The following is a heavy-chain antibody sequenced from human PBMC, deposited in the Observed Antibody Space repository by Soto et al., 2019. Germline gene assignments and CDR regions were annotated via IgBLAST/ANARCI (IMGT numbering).Heavy chain of an antibody. CDR2: IYYSGST. V-gene: IGHV4-39*01. J-gene: IGHJ4*02. D-gene: IGHD3-22*01. CDR3: ARLRVGTMIVVVRRPTYFDY. CDR1: GGSTSSSSYY. Sequence: SETLSLTCTVSGGSTSSSSYYWGWIRQPPGKGLEWIGSIYYSGSTYYNPSLKSRVTISVDTSKNQFSLKLSSVTAADTAVYYCARLRVGTMIVVVRRPTYFDYWGQGTLVTVSS.